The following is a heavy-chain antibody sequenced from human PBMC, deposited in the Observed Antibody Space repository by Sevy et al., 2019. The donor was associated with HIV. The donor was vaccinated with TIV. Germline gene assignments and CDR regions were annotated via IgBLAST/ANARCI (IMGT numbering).Heavy chain of an antibody. CDR1: GGSFSGYY. CDR2: INHSGST. Sequence: SETLSLTCAVYGGSFSGYYWSWIRQPPGKGLEWIGEINHSGSTNYNPSLKSRVTISVDTSKYQFSLKLSSVTAADTAVYYCARSSSYYYYYYGMDVWGQGTTVTVSS. CDR3: ARSSSYYYYYYGMDV. D-gene: IGHD6-6*01. V-gene: IGHV4-34*01. J-gene: IGHJ6*02.